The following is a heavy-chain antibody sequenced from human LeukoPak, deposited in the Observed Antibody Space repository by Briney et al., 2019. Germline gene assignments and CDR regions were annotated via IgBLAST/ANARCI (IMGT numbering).Heavy chain of an antibody. J-gene: IGHJ4*02. CDR3: AGGNGYFDWLLSEGYFDY. D-gene: IGHD3-9*01. CDR1: GGSISSGGYY. V-gene: IGHV4-31*03. Sequence: PSQTLSLTCTVSGGSISSGGYYWGWVRQHRGKGLEWIGYIYYSGSTYYNPSLKSRVTISVDTSKNQFSLKLSSVTAADTAVYYCAGGNGYFDWLLSEGYFDYWGQGTLVTVSS. CDR2: IYYSGST.